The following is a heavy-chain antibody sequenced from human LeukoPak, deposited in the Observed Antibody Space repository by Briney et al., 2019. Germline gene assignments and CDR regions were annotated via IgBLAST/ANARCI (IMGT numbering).Heavy chain of an antibody. D-gene: IGHD5-12*01. Sequence: GGSLRLSCAASGFTFSSYAMSWVRQAPGKGLEWVANIKQDGSEKYYVDSVKGRFTISRDNAKNSLYLQMNSLRAEDTAVYYCAKDRLVVATTPFDYWGQGTLVTVSS. V-gene: IGHV3-7*03. J-gene: IGHJ4*02. CDR2: IKQDGSEK. CDR3: AKDRLVVATTPFDY. CDR1: GFTFSSYA.